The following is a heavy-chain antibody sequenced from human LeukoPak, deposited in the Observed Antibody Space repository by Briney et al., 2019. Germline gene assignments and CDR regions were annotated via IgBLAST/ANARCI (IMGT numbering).Heavy chain of an antibody. V-gene: IGHV4-34*01. Sequence: PSETLSLTCAVYGGSFSGYYWSWIRQPPGKGLEWIGEINHSGSTNYNPSLKSRVTLSVDTSKNQFSLKLSSVTAADTAVYYCARVGVRPVYNCDYWGQGTLVTVSS. D-gene: IGHD5-24*01. CDR2: INHSGST. CDR3: ARVGVRPVYNCDY. J-gene: IGHJ4*02. CDR1: GGSFSGYY.